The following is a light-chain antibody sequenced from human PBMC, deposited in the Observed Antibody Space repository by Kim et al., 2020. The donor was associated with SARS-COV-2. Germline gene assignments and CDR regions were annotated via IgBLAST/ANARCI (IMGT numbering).Light chain of an antibody. CDR1: QSVSSN. V-gene: IGKV3-15*01. CDR3: QQYNNWPLT. J-gene: IGKJ4*01. Sequence: EIVMTQSPATLSVSPGERATLSCRASQSVSSNLAWYHQKPGQPPRLLIYGASTRATGIPARFSGSGSGTEFTLTISSLQSEDFALYYCQQYNNWPLTFGGGTKVDIK. CDR2: GAS.